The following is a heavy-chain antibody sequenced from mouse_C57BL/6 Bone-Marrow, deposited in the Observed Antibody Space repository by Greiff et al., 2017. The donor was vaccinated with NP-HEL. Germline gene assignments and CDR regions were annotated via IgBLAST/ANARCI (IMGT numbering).Heavy chain of an antibody. CDR2: INPNNGGT. J-gene: IGHJ3*01. CDR3: ARAHYYSSRAWFGY. D-gene: IGHD1-1*01. CDR1: GYTFTDYN. V-gene: IGHV1-18*01. Sequence: EVQLQQSGPELVKPGASVKLPCKASGYTFTDYNMDWVQQSHGKSLEWIGDINPNNGGTIYTQKLKGKATLTVDKSSSTHYMEIRSLTSEDTAVYDCARAHYYSSRAWFGYWGKGSLVTVAA.